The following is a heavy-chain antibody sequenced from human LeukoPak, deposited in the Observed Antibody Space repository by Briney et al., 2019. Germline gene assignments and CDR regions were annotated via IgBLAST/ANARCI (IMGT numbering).Heavy chain of an antibody. D-gene: IGHD3-22*01. CDR2: IYYSGST. CDR3: ARHSFDYDSSGYFYSFDY. CDR1: GGSISSYY. Sequence: PSETLSLTCTVSGGSISSYYWSWIRQPPGKGLEWIGYIYYSGSTNYNPSLKSRVTISVDTSKNQFSLNLNSVTAADTAVYYCARHSFDYDSSGYFYSFDYWGQGTLVTVSS. V-gene: IGHV4-59*08. J-gene: IGHJ4*02.